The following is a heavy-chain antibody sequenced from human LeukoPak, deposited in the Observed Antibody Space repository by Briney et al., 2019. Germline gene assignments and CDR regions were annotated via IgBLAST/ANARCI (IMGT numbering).Heavy chain of an antibody. Sequence: PGGSLRLSCMVSGFTLSSYEVSWIRQAPGKGLEWVSSIEYGESTTHYADSVRGRFTISRDNYKNTLYLQLTSLSDDDTAVYFCARNSGWYGISWGQGTLVIVSS. CDR2: IEYGESTT. D-gene: IGHD6-19*01. J-gene: IGHJ4*02. V-gene: IGHV3-23*01. CDR1: GFTLSSYE. CDR3: ARNSGWYGIS.